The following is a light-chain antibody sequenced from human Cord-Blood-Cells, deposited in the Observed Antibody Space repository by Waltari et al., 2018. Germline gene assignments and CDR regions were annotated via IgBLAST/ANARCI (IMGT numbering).Light chain of an antibody. V-gene: IGLV2-14*01. CDR1: SSDVGGYNY. CDR2: EVS. Sequence: QSALTQPASVSGSPGQSITISCTGTSSDVGGYNYVSWYQQHPGKAPKLMIYEVSKRPSGLSTRFSGSKSGNTASLTISGLQAEDDADYYCSSYTSSSTWVFGGGTKLTVL. CDR3: SSYTSSSTWV. J-gene: IGLJ3*02.